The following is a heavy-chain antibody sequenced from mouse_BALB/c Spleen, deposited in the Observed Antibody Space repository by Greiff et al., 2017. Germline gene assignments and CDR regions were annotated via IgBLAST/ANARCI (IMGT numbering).Heavy chain of an antibody. V-gene: IGHV5-6-3*01. Sequence: EVHLVESGGGLVQPGGSLKLSCAASGFTFSSYGMSWVRQTPDKRLELVATINSNGGSTYYPDSVKGRFTISRDNAKNTLYLQMSSLKSEDTAMYYCARDKYGNYFDYWGQGTTLTVSS. CDR2: INSNGGST. CDR1: GFTFSSYG. D-gene: IGHD2-10*02. J-gene: IGHJ2*01. CDR3: ARDKYGNYFDY.